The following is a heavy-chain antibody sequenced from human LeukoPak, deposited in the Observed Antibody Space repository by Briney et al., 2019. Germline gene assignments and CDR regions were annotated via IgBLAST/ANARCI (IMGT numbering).Heavy chain of an antibody. CDR3: ARSPAAAGLIYYYYYGMDV. CDR1: GDSISGYY. D-gene: IGHD6-13*01. V-gene: IGHV4-59*08. CDR2: IYYSGST. J-gene: IGHJ6*02. Sequence: ASETLSLTCTVSGDSISGYYWSWIRQPPGKGLEWIGYIYYSGSTNYNPSLKSRVTISVDTSKNQFSLKLSSVTAADTAVYYCARSPAAAGLIYYYYYGMDVWGQGTTVTVSS.